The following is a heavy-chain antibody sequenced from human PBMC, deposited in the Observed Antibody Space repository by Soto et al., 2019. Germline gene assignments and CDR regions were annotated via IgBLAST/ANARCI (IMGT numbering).Heavy chain of an antibody. CDR1: GFTFSSYG. Sequence: QVQLVESGGGVVQPGRSLRLSCAASGFTFSSYGMHWVRQAPGKGLEWVAVISYDGSNKYYADSVKGRFTISRDNSKNTLYLQMNSLRAEDTAVYYCAKPVRFTVTRPRYFDYWGQGTLVTVSS. V-gene: IGHV3-30*18. D-gene: IGHD4-17*01. CDR3: AKPVRFTVTRPRYFDY. J-gene: IGHJ4*02. CDR2: ISYDGSNK.